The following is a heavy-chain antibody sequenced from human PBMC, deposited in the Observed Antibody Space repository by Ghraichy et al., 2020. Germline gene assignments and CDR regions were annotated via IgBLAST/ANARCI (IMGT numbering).Heavy chain of an antibody. CDR1: GFTFSSYS. CDR3: ARDVDADYGDFGGFDY. J-gene: IGHJ4*02. V-gene: IGHV3-21*01. D-gene: IGHD4-17*01. Sequence: GGSLRLSCAASGFTFSSYSMNWVRQAPGKGLEWVSSISSSSSYIYYADSVKGRFTISRDNAKNSLYLQMNSLRAEDTAVYYCARDVDADYGDFGGFDYWGQGTLVTVSS. CDR2: ISSSSSYI.